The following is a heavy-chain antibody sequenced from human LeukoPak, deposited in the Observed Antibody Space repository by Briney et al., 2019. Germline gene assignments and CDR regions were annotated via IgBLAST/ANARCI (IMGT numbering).Heavy chain of an antibody. D-gene: IGHD6-13*01. CDR1: GFTFSSHS. V-gene: IGHV3-21*01. CDR3: ARQGGYRHLAAFDI. J-gene: IGHJ3*02. CDR2: ISSSSSYI. Sequence: GGSLRLSCAASGFTFSSHSMNWVRQAPGKGLEWVSSISSSSSYIYYADSVKGRFTISRDNAKNSLYLQMNSLRAEDTAVYYCARQGGYRHLAAFDIWGQGTMVTVSS.